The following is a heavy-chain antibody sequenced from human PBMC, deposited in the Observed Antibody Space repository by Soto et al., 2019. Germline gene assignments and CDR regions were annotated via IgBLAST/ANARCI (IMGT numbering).Heavy chain of an antibody. Sequence: PGGSLRLSCAASGFTFSSYGMHWVRQAPGKGLEWVAVISYDGSNKYYADSVKGRFTISRDNSKNMLYLQMNSLRAEDTAVYYCAKDMGRRWELLRPIDYWGQGTLVTVSS. CDR2: ISYDGSNK. V-gene: IGHV3-30*18. CDR1: GFTFSSYG. D-gene: IGHD1-26*01. CDR3: AKDMGRRWELLRPIDY. J-gene: IGHJ4*02.